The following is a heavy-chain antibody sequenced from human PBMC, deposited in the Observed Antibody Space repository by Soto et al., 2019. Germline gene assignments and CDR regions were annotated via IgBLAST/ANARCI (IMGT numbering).Heavy chain of an antibody. J-gene: IGHJ3*02. CDR3: ARGSIVASIHDAFEI. D-gene: IGHD2-21*01. V-gene: IGHV1-18*01. Sequence: QGQLLQSGDEVKKPGASVRVSCRASGYDFTSYGISWVRQAPGQGLEWVSWISAYNGKRDTAQKFQGRVTMTLDTSTDTAHMELGDLTSADTAVYYCARGSIVASIHDAFEIWGQGTMVAVSS. CDR2: ISAYNGKR. CDR1: GYDFTSYG.